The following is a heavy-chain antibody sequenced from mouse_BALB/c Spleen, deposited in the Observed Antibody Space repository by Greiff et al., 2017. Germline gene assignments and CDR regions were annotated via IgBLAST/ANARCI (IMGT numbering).Heavy chain of an antibody. Sequence: QVQLKESGPELVKPGASVKMSCKASGYTFTDYVISWVKQRTGQGLEWIGEIYPGSGSTYYNEKFKGKATLTADKSSNTAYMQLSSLTSEDSAVYFCARRGGNYEGFAYWGQGTLVTVSA. CDR3: ARRGGNYEGFAY. J-gene: IGHJ3*01. D-gene: IGHD2-1*01. CDR2: IYPGSGST. V-gene: IGHV1-77*01. CDR1: GYTFTDYV.